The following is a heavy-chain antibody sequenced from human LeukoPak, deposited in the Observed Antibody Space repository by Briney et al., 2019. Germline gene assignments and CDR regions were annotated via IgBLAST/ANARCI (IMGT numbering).Heavy chain of an antibody. D-gene: IGHD4-17*01. V-gene: IGHV1-18*01. Sequence: ASVKVSCKASGYTFTSYGISWVRQAPGQGFEWMARISAYNGNTNYAQKLQGRVTMTTDTSTSTAYMELRSLRSDDTAVYYCTRDKTTDYGDEVGLDYWGQGTLVTVSS. CDR2: ISAYNGNT. CDR3: TRDKTTDYGDEVGLDY. CDR1: GYTFTSYG. J-gene: IGHJ4*02.